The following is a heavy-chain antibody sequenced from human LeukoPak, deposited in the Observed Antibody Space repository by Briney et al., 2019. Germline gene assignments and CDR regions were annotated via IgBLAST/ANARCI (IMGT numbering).Heavy chain of an antibody. CDR1: GFTFSSYA. V-gene: IGHV3-30-3*01. CDR2: ISYDGSNK. D-gene: IGHD3-10*01. J-gene: IGHJ6*02. Sequence: GGSLRLSCAASGFTFSSYAMHWVRQAPGKGLEWVAVISYDGSNKYYADSVKGRFTISRDNSKNTLYLQMNSLRAEDTAVYYYARDLPNYYGSGSYYYGMDVWGQGTTVTVSS. CDR3: ARDLPNYYGSGSYYYGMDV.